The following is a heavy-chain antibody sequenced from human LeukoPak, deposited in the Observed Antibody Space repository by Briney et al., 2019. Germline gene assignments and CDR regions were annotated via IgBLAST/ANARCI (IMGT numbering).Heavy chain of an antibody. D-gene: IGHD6-13*01. CDR1: GGTFSSYA. CDR3: ARDLQQLESEGDY. Sequence: GASVKVSCKASGGTFSSYAISWVRQAPGQGLEWMGGIIPIFGTANYAQKFQGRVTITADESTSTAYMELSSLRSEDTAVYYCARDLQQLESEGDYWGQGTLVTVSS. J-gene: IGHJ4*02. V-gene: IGHV1-69*13. CDR2: IIPIFGTA.